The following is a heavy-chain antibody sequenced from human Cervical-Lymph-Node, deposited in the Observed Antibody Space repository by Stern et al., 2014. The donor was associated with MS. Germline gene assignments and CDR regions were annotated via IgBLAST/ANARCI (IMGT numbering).Heavy chain of an antibody. D-gene: IGHD1-26*01. CDR2: IIPRFGTA. CDR3: TTWTTSVSY. CDR1: GGTFSRNT. V-gene: IGHV1-69*06. J-gene: IGHJ4*02. Sequence: QMQLVQSGAEVKKPGSSVKVSCKASGGTFSRNTISWVRQAPGQGLEWMGGIIPRFGTADYAQKFQDRVTVTADTSTSTAYMEMSSLRSEDTAVYYCTTWTTSVSYWGQGTLVTVSS.